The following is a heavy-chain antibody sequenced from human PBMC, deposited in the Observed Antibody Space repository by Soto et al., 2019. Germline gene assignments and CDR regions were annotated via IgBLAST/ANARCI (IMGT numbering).Heavy chain of an antibody. CDR2: IYYSGST. Sequence: SEPLSLTCTGAGGAISSSSYYWGWIRHPPGKGLEWIGSIYYSGSTYYNPSLKSRVTISVDTSKNQFSLKLSSVTAADTAVYYCARLDYGDAFDIWGKGTMVS. CDR3: ARLDYGDAFDI. V-gene: IGHV4-39*01. CDR1: GGAISSSSYY. J-gene: IGHJ3*02. D-gene: IGHD4-17*01.